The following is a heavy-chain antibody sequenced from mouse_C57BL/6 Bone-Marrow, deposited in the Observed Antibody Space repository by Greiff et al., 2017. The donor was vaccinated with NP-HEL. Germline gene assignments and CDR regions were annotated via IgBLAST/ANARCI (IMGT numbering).Heavy chain of an antibody. CDR2: ISSGSSTI. D-gene: IGHD1-1*01. J-gene: IGHJ3*01. Sequence: EVMLVESGGGLVKPGGSLKLSCAASGFTFSDYGMHWVRQAPEKGLEWVAYISSGSSTIYYADTVKGRFTISRDNAKNTLFLQMTSLRSEDTAMYYCARPPYYYGSSLFAYWGQGTLVTVSA. CDR3: ARPPYYYGSSLFAY. V-gene: IGHV5-17*01. CDR1: GFTFSDYG.